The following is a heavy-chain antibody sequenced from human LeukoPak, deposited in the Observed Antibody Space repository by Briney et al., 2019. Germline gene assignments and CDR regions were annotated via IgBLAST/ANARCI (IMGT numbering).Heavy chain of an antibody. J-gene: IGHJ4*02. D-gene: IGHD5-18*01. CDR1: GGSVSSGSYY. V-gene: IGHV4-61*01. CDR3: GRGLGDTANANDY. CDR2: IYYSGST. Sequence: SETLSLTCTVSGGSVSSGSYYWSWIRQPPGKGLEWIGYIYYSGSTNYNPSLKSRVTISVDTSRNQFSLKLSSVTAADTAVYFWGRGLGDTANANDYWGPGTLVTVSS.